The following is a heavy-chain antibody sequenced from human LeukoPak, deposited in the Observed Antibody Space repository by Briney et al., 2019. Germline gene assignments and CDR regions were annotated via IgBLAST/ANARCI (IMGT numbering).Heavy chain of an antibody. CDR2: IYHSGST. V-gene: IGHV4-59*12. D-gene: IGHD2-2*01. J-gene: IGHJ4*02. CDR1: GGSISSYY. CDR3: ARAQLLWAYFDY. Sequence: SETLSLTCTVSGGSISSYYWSWIRQPAGKGLEWIGYIYHSGSTYYNPSLKSRVTISVDRSKNQFSLKLSSVTAADTAVYYCARAQLLWAYFDYWGQGTLVTVSS.